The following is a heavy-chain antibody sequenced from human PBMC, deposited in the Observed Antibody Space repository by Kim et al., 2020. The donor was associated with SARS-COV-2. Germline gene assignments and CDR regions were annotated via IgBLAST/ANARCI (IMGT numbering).Heavy chain of an antibody. V-gene: IGHV3-23*01. J-gene: IGHJ5*02. CDR1: GFTFSNSA. D-gene: IGHD2-21*02. CDR3: VKPSTASIDSWFDT. CDR2: ISGRGGAS. Sequence: GGSLRLSCVGTGFTFSNSAMRWVRQAPGKGLETVSFISGRGGASDYADSVKGRFTISRDNSKNTLYLQMTSLRDEDTAIYYCVKPSTASIDSWFDTWGQG.